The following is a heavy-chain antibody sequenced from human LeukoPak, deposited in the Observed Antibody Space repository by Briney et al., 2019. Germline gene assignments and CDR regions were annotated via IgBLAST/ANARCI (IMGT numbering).Heavy chain of an antibody. CDR2: MCGTAGCT. D-gene: IGHD3-22*01. CDR3: AKDRPNFHENSGHYYRRDGDS. Sequence: PGGSLTLSCQASGFTFYMYAMSWVRQAPGKGLEWIASMCGTAGCTFYPNSVNGRFTISIDNSKNVLYLRMNSLTAEETAIYYCAKDRPNFHENSGHYYRRDGDSWGQGTLVTDSS. J-gene: IGHJ5*01. V-gene: IGHV3-23*01. CDR1: GFTFYMYA.